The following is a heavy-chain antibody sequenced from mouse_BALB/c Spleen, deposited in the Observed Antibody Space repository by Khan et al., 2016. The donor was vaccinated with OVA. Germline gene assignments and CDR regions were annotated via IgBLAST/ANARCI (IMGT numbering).Heavy chain of an antibody. V-gene: IGHV3-2*02. CDR3: ARKDYYDYDQFPY. D-gene: IGHD2-4*01. J-gene: IGHJ3*01. Sequence: EVQLQELGPGLVKPSQSLSLTCTVTGYSITSEYAWNWIRQFPGNKLEWMGYISYSGNTRYNPSLKSRISITRDTSKNQFFLQLNSVTTEDTATYYCARKDYYDYDQFPYWGQGTLVTVSA. CDR2: ISYSGNT. CDR1: GYSITSEYA.